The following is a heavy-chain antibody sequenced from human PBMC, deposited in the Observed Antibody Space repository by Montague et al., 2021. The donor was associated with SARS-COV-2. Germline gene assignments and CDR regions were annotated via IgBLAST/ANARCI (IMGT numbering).Heavy chain of an antibody. CDR2: ISYADRT. V-gene: IGHV4-39*01. D-gene: IGHD2-2*01. J-gene: IGHJ4*02. CDR3: ARQLPSCCSTNKCYPYYFDV. CDR1: GGSISSPDYY. Sequence: SETLSLTCTVSGGSISSPDYYWGWLRQSPGKGLEWIGSISYADRTYYNPSLRSRVSFSMDTSKNHFSLSLNSVTAADTAVYFCARQLPSCCSTNKCYPYYFDVWGQGALVTVSS.